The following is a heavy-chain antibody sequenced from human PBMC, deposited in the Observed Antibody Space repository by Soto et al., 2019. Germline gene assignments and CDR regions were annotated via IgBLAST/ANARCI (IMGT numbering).Heavy chain of an antibody. CDR1: GFTFSDYA. Sequence: VQLVESGGGVVQPGRSLRLSCAASGFTFSDYAMHWVRQAPGKGLEWVAVVSHDGRNTHYADSVKGRFTISRDSSKNTVSLEMTSLRAEDKAVYYFAKGGRQWLVTSDFNYWGQGARVTVSS. CDR2: VSHDGRNT. D-gene: IGHD6-19*01. J-gene: IGHJ4*02. V-gene: IGHV3-30*18. CDR3: AKGGRQWLVTSDFNY.